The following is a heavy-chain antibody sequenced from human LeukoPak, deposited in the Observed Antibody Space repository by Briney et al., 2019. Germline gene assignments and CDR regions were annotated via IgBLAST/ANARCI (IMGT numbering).Heavy chain of an antibody. CDR3: ARERKRHQKYSSGSQVDY. D-gene: IGHD6-19*01. V-gene: IGHV1-2*02. CDR2: TNPNSGGT. J-gene: IGHJ4*02. CDR1: GYTFTGYY. Sequence: ASVKVSCKASGYTFTGYYMHWVRQAPGQGLEWMGWTNPNSGGTNYAQKFQGRVTMTRDTSISTAYMELSRLRSDDTAVYYCARERKRHQKYSSGSQVDYWGQGTLVTVSS.